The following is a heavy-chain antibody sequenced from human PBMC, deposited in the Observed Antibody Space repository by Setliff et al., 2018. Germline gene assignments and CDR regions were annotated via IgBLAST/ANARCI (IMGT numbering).Heavy chain of an antibody. J-gene: IGHJ4*02. CDR1: GYSISSGYY. CDR2: IYYSGST. V-gene: IGHV4-38-2*02. Sequence: PSETLSLTCTVSGYSISSGYYWGWIRQPPGKGLEWIGCIYYSGSTYYNASLKGRVTISGDTSKNQFSLKLTAVTAADTAIYYCARHRAVAGAYYFDFWGQGTLVTVSS. CDR3: ARHRAVAGAYYFDF. D-gene: IGHD6-19*01.